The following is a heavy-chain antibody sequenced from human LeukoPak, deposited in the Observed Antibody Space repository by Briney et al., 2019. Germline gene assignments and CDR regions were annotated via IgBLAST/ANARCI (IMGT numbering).Heavy chain of an antibody. CDR3: ATQADGYNSAFDY. Sequence: GGSLRLSCAASGFTFSSYCMNWVRQAPGKGLEWVSSITSSSSYIYFADSVKGRFTISRDNAKNSMYLQMNSLRVEDTAVYFCATQADGYNSAFDYWGQGTLVTVSS. J-gene: IGHJ4*02. D-gene: IGHD5-24*01. CDR1: GFTFSSYC. V-gene: IGHV3-21*01. CDR2: ITSSSSYI.